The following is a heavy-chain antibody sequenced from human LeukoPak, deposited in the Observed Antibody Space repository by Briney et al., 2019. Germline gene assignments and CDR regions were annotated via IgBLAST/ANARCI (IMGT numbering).Heavy chain of an antibody. CDR3: ARERWELSNWFDP. CDR1: GGSFSGYY. D-gene: IGHD1-26*01. Sequence: KASETLSLTCAVYGGSFSGYYWSWIRQPPGKGLEWIGEINHSGSTNYNPSLKSRVTISVDTSKNQFSLKLSSVTAADTAVYYCARERWELSNWFDPWGQGTLVTVSS. CDR2: INHSGST. V-gene: IGHV4-34*01. J-gene: IGHJ5*02.